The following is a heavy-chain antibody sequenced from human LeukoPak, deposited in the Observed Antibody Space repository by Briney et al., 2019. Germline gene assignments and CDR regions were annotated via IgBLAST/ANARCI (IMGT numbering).Heavy chain of an antibody. J-gene: IGHJ4*02. D-gene: IGHD6-19*01. CDR1: GVSFSGHY. Sequence: SETLSLTCAVYGVSFSGHYWSWIRQPPGKGLEWIGEINHSGSTNYNPSLKSRVTISVDTSKNQFSLKLNSVTPEDTAVYYCARAVAGKVDYWGQGTLVTVSS. CDR2: INHSGST. CDR3: ARAVAGKVDY. V-gene: IGHV4-34*01.